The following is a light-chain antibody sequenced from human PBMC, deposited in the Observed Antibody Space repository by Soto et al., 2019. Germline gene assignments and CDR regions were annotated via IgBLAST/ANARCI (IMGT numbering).Light chain of an antibody. CDR1: SNDVASNYR. Sequence: SALTQPPSVSGSPGQSVTISCTGTSNDVASNYRVSWYQQPPGTAPQLVIYGVTNRPSGVPDRFSGSRSGNTASLTISGLQAEDEADYFCISYTDSSTYVFGTGTKLTVL. V-gene: IGLV2-18*02. CDR2: GVT. J-gene: IGLJ1*01. CDR3: ISYTDSSTYV.